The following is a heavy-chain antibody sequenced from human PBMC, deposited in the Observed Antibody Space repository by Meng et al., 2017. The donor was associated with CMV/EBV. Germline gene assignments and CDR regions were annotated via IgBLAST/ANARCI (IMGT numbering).Heavy chain of an antibody. D-gene: IGHD2-2*01. V-gene: IGHV4-34*01. CDR3: ARGGGYCSSTSCYQRRYWYFDL. CDR1: YY. CDR2: INHSGST. Sequence: YYWSRIRQPPGKGLEWIGEINHSGSTNYNPSLKSRVTISVDTSKNQFALKLSSVTAADTAVYYCARGGGYCSSTSCYQRRYWYFDLWGRGTLVTVSS. J-gene: IGHJ2*01.